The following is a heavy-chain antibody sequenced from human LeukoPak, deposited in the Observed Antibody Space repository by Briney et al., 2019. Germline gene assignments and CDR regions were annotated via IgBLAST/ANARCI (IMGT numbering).Heavy chain of an antibody. J-gene: IGHJ4*02. D-gene: IGHD3-10*01. CDR2: MSVSSGLI. CDR3: AREFGGSASGAGY. CDR1: GFTFSVYS. V-gene: IGHV3-21*01. Sequence: GGSLRLSCAASGFTFSVYSMNWVRQAPGKGLEWVSSMSVSSGLIYYADSVKGRFTVSRDNAKNSLYLQMNSLRAEDTAVYYCAREFGGSASGAGYWGQGTLVTVSS.